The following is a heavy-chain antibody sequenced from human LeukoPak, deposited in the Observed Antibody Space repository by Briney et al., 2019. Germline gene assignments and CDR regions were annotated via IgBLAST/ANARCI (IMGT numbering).Heavy chain of an antibody. CDR2: INPNSGDT. V-gene: IGHV1-2*02. CDR3: ARGAAAGSNWFDP. CDR1: GYTFTGCY. Sequence: ASVKVSCKASGYTFTGCYMHWVRQAPGQGLEWMGWINPNSGDTHFAQKFQGRVTMTRDTSISTAYMELSRLTSDDTAVYYCARGAAAGSNWFDPWGQGTLVTVSP. D-gene: IGHD6-13*01. J-gene: IGHJ5*02.